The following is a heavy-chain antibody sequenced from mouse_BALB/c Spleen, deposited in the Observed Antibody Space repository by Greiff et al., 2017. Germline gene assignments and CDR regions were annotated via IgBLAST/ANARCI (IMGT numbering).Heavy chain of an antibody. V-gene: IGHV1S22*01. Sequence: LQQSGSELVRPGASLKLSCTASGYTFTSYWMHWVKQRPGQGLEWIGNIYPGSGSTNYDEKFKSKATLTVDTSSSTVYMQLSGLTSEDSAVYYCTRRDYGYRFAYWGQGTLVTVSA. CDR1: GYTFTSYW. J-gene: IGHJ3*01. D-gene: IGHD2-2*01. CDR3: TRRDYGYRFAY. CDR2: IYPGSGST.